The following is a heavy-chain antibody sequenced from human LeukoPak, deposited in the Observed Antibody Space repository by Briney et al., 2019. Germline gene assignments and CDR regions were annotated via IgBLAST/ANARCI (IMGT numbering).Heavy chain of an antibody. V-gene: IGHV4-59*01. D-gene: IGHD2/OR15-2a*01. CDR1: GASISTYY. CDR3: ARVRGTFETV. J-gene: IGHJ1*01. Sequence: SETLSLTCTVSGASISTYYWSWIRQPPGKGLEWIGYLYYSGSTTYSPSLKSRVTMSVDTSKSQFSLKLNSVTAADTAIYYCARVRGTFETVWAQGTLVTVSS. CDR2: LYYSGST.